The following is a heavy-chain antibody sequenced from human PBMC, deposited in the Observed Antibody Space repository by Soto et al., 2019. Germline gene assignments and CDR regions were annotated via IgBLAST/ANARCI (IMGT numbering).Heavy chain of an antibody. D-gene: IGHD3-22*01. CDR2: ISYDGSNK. V-gene: IGHV3-30-3*01. CDR1: EVSFGNYA. Sequence: PLRHPCAAVEVSFGNYAMHCVSQAPGKGLEWVAVISYDGSNKYYADSVKGRFTISRDNSKNTLYLQMNSLRAEDTAVYYCARDFTYDSSGYGGSYFDYWGQGTLVTVSS. J-gene: IGHJ4*02. CDR3: ARDFTYDSSGYGGSYFDY.